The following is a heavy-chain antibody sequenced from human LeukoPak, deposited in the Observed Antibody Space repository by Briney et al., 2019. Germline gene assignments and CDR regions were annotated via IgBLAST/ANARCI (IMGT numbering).Heavy chain of an antibody. CDR2: ISSSSSYT. CDR1: GFTFSYYY. J-gene: IGHJ4*02. Sequence: TGGSLRRSCAASGFTFSYYYMSWIRQAPGKGLEWVSYISSSSSYTNYADSVKGRFTISGDNAKNSLYVQINSLRAEDTAVYYCARHDAGMVGVVRNWGQGTLVTVSS. D-gene: IGHD3-10*01. V-gene: IGHV3-11*03. CDR3: ARHDAGMVGVVRN.